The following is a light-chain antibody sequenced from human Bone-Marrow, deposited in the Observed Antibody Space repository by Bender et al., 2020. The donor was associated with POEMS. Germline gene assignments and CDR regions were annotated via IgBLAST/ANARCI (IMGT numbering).Light chain of an antibody. Sequence: SYEVTRPPSVSVSPGQTASITCSGDDLGDKYVAWYQQKPGQSPVLVIYQDTKRPSGIPERFSGSNSGNTATLTISGTQAMDKADYYCQAWDTYSVIFGGGTKLTVL. CDR2: QDT. CDR1: DLGDKY. V-gene: IGLV3-1*01. CDR3: QAWDTYSVI. J-gene: IGLJ2*01.